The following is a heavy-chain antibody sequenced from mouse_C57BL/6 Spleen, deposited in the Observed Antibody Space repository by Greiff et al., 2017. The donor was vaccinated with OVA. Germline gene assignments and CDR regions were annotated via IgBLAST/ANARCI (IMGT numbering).Heavy chain of an antibody. J-gene: IGHJ1*03. CDR1: GYAFSSYW. Sequence: QVQLQQSGAELVRPGASVKISCKASGYAFSSYWMNWVKQRPGKGLEWIGQIYPGDGDTNYNGKFKGKATLTADKSSSTAYMQLSSLTSEDSAVYFCARLITTVRYFDVWGTGTTVTVSS. D-gene: IGHD1-1*01. CDR2: IYPGDGDT. V-gene: IGHV1-80*01. CDR3: ARLITTVRYFDV.